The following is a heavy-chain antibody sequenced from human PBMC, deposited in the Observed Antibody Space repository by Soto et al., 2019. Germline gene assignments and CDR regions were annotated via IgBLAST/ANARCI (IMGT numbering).Heavy chain of an antibody. CDR1: GGSISSYY. D-gene: IGHD3-10*01. V-gene: IGHV4-59*01. Sequence: SETLSLTYTVSGGSISSYYWSWIRQPPGKGLEWIGYIYYSGSTNYNPSLKSRVTISVDTSKNQFSLKLSSVTAADTAVYYCARYGSGSLDYWGQGTLVTVSS. CDR2: IYYSGST. CDR3: ARYGSGSLDY. J-gene: IGHJ4*02.